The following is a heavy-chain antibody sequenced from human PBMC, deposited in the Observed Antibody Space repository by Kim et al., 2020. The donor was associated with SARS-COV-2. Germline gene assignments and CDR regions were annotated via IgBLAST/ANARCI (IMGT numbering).Heavy chain of an antibody. CDR1: GFTFSDYY. CDR3: ARGSLPIAVAGTGFDY. CDR2: ISSSSSYT. Sequence: GGSLRLSCAASGFTFSDYYMSWIRQAPGKGLEWVSYISSSSSYTNYADSVKGRFTISRDNAKNSLYLQMNSLRAEDTAVYYCARGSLPIAVAGTGFDYWGQGTLVTVSS. J-gene: IGHJ4*02. D-gene: IGHD6-19*01. V-gene: IGHV3-11*05.